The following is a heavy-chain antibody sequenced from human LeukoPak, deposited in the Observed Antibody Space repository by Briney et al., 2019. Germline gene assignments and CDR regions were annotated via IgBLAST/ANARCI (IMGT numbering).Heavy chain of an antibody. V-gene: IGHV4-34*01. Sequence: PSETLSLTCAVYGGSFSGYYWSWIRQPPGKGLEWIGEINHSGSTNYNPSLKSRVTISVDTSKNQFSLKLSSVTAADTAVYYCARDVYSGLTHWGQGTLVTVSS. D-gene: IGHD5-12*01. J-gene: IGHJ4*02. CDR3: ARDVYSGLTH. CDR1: GGSFSGYY. CDR2: INHSGST.